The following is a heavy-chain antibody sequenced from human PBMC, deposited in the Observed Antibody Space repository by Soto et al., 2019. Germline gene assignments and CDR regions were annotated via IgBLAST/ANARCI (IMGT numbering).Heavy chain of an antibody. CDR3: AKDRDYPRDQFHY. Sequence: VQLLAAGGVLVQTGRPLRLSCTASGFTFTYYAFRWVRQAPGHGLEWVSVISDTGQGIDAADSVRGLFTISRANYKNTVFRHMDSLRAEDTAVYYCAKDRDYPRDQFHYWGQGTLITVSS. D-gene: IGHD2-2*01. V-gene: IGHV3-23*01. CDR2: ISDTGQGI. CDR1: GFTFTYYA. J-gene: IGHJ4*02.